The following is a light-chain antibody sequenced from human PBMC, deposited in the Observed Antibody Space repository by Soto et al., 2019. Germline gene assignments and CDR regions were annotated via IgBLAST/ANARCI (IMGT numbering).Light chain of an antibody. CDR2: INSDGSH. V-gene: IGLV4-69*01. J-gene: IGLJ1*01. CDR3: QTWGTGIRV. Sequence: QSVLTQSPSASASLGASVKFICTLSSGHSSYAIAWHQQQPEKGPRYLMKINSDGSHSKGDGIPDRFSDSSSGAERYLTISSLQSEDEADYYCQTWGTGIRVFGTGTKLTVL. CDR1: SGHSSYA.